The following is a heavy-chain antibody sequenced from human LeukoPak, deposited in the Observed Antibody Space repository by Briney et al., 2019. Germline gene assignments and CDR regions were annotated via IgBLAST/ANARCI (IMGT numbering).Heavy chain of an antibody. J-gene: IGHJ4*02. CDR3: APSNDAKIAPFDH. Sequence: SETLSLTCSVSGASVSSFQWSWIRQSPGKGLEWIGYIYTNGRTNSNPSLKSRVTMSLDTSKNQFSLKLTSVSAADTAVYYCAPSNDAKIAPFDHWGKGSRVTVPS. CDR2: IYTNGRT. D-gene: IGHD2-8*01. CDR1: GASVSSFQ. V-gene: IGHV4-4*09.